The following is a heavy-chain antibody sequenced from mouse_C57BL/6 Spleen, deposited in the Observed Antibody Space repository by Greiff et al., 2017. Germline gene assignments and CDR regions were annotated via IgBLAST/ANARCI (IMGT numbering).Heavy chain of an antibody. Sequence: QVQLKESGAELVKPGASVKISCKASGYAFSSYWMNWVKQRPGKGLEWIGQIYPGDGDTNYNGKFKGKATLTADKSSSTAYMQLSSLTSEDSAVYFCAREDGNYVWYFDVWGTGTTVTVSS. CDR3: AREDGNYVWYFDV. CDR1: GYAFSSYW. D-gene: IGHD2-1*01. CDR2: IYPGDGDT. J-gene: IGHJ1*03. V-gene: IGHV1-80*01.